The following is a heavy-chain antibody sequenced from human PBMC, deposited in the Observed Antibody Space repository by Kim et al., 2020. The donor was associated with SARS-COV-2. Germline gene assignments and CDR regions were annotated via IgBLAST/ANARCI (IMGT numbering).Heavy chain of an antibody. D-gene: IGHD2-2*01. CDR2: IYSGGST. J-gene: IGHJ4*01. V-gene: IGHV3-66*01. CDR3: ARDRTHCSSTSCYQTGIDY. Sequence: GGSLRLSCAASGFTVSSNYMSWVRQAPGKGLEWVSVIYSGGSTYYADSVKGRFTISRDNSKNTLYLQMNSLRAEDTAVYYCARDRTHCSSTSCYQTGIDYCGHETLVTASS. CDR1: GFTVSSNY.